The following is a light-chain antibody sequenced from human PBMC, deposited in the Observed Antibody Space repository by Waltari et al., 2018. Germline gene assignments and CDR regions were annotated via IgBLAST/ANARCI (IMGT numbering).Light chain of an antibody. Sequence: DIQMTQSPSTLSASVGDRVTITCRASKSISRWLAWFQQKPGKAPKLLIYKASSLEGGVPSRFSGSESVTEFTLTISSLQPDDFATYYCQQYISYSGSTFGGGPKGEIK. CDR1: KSISRW. J-gene: IGKJ4*01. CDR2: KAS. CDR3: QQYISYSGST. V-gene: IGKV1-5*03.